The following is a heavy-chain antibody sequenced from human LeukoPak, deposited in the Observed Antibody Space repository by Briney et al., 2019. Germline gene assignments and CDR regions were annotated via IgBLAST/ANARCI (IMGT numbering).Heavy chain of an antibody. Sequence: GGSLRLSCAASGFTFNNAWMIWVRHAPGKGLEWVGRIKRINDGGTTDYAAPVKGRFTISRDDSKNTMYLQMNSLKTEDTAVYYCTTDATTQPWELLRYWGQGTLVTVSS. CDR3: TTDATTQPWELLRY. J-gene: IGHJ4*02. D-gene: IGHD1-26*01. CDR1: GFTFNNAW. V-gene: IGHV3-15*01. CDR2: IKRINDGGTT.